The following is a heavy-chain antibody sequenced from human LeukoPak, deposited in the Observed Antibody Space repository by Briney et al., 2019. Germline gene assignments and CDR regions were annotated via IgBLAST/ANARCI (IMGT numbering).Heavy chain of an antibody. Sequence: GGSLRLSCAASGFTFSSDWMNWVRQAPGKGLEWVANIIQDGRKKYYVDSVKGRFTISRDNAKNSLLLQMNSLRVEDTAVYYCARDPDILTGISYDIWGQGTKVTVSS. V-gene: IGHV3-7*05. CDR2: IIQDGRKK. J-gene: IGHJ3*02. CDR1: GFTFSSDW. CDR3: ARDPDILTGISYDI. D-gene: IGHD3-9*01.